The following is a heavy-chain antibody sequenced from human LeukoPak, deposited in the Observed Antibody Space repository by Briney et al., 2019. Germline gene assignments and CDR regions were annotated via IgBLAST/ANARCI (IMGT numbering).Heavy chain of an antibody. CDR2: INPNSGGT. Sequence: GASVKVSCKASGYTFTGYYMHWVRQAPGQGLEWMGWINPNSGGTNYAQKFQGRVTMTRDTSISTAYMELSRLRSDDTAVYYCARGLNNWNAFLPSGYWGQGTLVTVSS. CDR1: GYTFTGYY. CDR3: ARGLNNWNAFLPSGY. V-gene: IGHV1-2*02. J-gene: IGHJ4*02. D-gene: IGHD1-1*01.